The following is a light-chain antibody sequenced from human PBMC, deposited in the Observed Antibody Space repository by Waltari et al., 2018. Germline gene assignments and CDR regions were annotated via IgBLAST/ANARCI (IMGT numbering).Light chain of an antibody. V-gene: IGKV3-20*01. CDR2: GAS. J-gene: IGKJ1*01. Sequence: EIMLTQSPGTLSLSPGERATLSCRASQSVSSSYLAWYQQKPGQAPRLLIYGASSRATGIPDRFSGSGSGTDFTLTISRLEPEDFAVYYCQQYGSSHWTFGQGTKVEIK. CDR1: QSVSSSY. CDR3: QQYGSSHWT.